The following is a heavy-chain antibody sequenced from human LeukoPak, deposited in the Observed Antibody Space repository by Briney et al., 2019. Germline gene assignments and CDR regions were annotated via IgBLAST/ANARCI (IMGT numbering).Heavy chain of an antibody. CDR1: GFTFSNHW. CDR2: ITPDGSGD. J-gene: IGHJ4*02. Sequence: GGSLRLSCAASGFTFSNHWMSWVRQAPGKGLEWVASITPDGSGDYHMDSVRGRFTISRDNAENSLYLQMNSLGAEDTAVYYCARLMGTVTTYDYWGQGTLVTVSS. V-gene: IGHV3-7*01. CDR3: ARLMGTVTTYDY. D-gene: IGHD1-7*01.